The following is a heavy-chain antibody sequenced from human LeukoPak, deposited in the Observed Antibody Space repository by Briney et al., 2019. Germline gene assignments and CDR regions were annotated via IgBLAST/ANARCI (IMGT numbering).Heavy chain of an antibody. J-gene: IGHJ3*02. CDR2: INHSGST. Sequence: PSETLSLTCAVYGGSFSGYYWSWIRQPPGKGLEWIGEINHSGSTNYNPSLKSRVTISVDTSKNQFSLKLSSVTAADTAVYYCARISGWYRAGAFDIWGQGTMVTVSS. CDR1: GGSFSGYY. V-gene: IGHV4-34*01. CDR3: ARISGWYRAGAFDI. D-gene: IGHD6-19*01.